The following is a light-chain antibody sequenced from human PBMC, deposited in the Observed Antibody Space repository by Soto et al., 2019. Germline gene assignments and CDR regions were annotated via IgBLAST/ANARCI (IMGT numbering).Light chain of an antibody. CDR3: QQYNNYAWT. V-gene: IGKV1-5*01. Sequence: DIQMTQSPSTLSASVGDRVTITCRASQSISSWLAWYQQKPGKAPKLLIYEASSLESGVPSRVSGSGSGTEVTLTISSLQPDDFATYYCQQYNNYAWTFGQGTKVDI. J-gene: IGKJ1*01. CDR1: QSISSW. CDR2: EAS.